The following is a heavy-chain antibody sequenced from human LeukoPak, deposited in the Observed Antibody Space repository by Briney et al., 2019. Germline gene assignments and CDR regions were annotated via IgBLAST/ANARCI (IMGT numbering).Heavy chain of an antibody. J-gene: IGHJ4*02. V-gene: IGHV4-30-4*01. CDR2: IYYSGST. D-gene: IGHD3-10*01. CDR1: GGSISSGDYY. CDR3: ARGSYGSGSYYQAGGYYFDY. Sequence: SETLSLTCTVSGGSISSGDYYWSWIRQPPGKGLEWIGYIYYSGSTYYNPSLKSRVTISVDTSKNQFSLKLSSVTAADTAVYYCARGSYGSGSYYQAGGYYFDYWGQGTLVTVSS.